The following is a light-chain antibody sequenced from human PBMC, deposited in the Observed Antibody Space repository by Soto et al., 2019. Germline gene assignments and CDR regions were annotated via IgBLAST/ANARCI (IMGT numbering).Light chain of an antibody. CDR2: LAS. J-gene: IGKJ2*02. V-gene: IGKV2-28*01. Sequence: DIVMTQSPLSLPVTPGEPASISCRSSQSLLHGNGYNYLDWYLQKPGRSPQLLIYLASSRASGVPDRFSGSGSGTDFTLKISRVEAEDVGVYYCMQALQTPWTFGQGTKLEIK. CDR1: QSLLHGNGYNY. CDR3: MQALQTPWT.